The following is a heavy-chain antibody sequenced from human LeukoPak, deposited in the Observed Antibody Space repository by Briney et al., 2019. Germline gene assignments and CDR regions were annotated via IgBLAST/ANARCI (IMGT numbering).Heavy chain of an antibody. Sequence: SETLSLTCTVSGGSISSSSYYWGWIRQPPGKELEWIGSIYYSGSTYYNPSLKSRVTISVDTSKNQFSLKLSSVTAADTAVYYCARSSRVVGATYFDYWGQGTLVTVSS. J-gene: IGHJ4*02. CDR3: ARSSRVVGATYFDY. D-gene: IGHD1-26*01. CDR2: IYYSGST. V-gene: IGHV4-39*07. CDR1: GGSISSSSYY.